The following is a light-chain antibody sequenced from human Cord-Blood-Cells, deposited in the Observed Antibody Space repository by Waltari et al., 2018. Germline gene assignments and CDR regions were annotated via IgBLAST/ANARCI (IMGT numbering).Light chain of an antibody. Sequence: IVMTQSPATLSVSPGENATLSCRASQSVSSNLAWYQQKPGQVPRPLIYGASTRATGIPARFSGSGSGTEFTLTISSLQSEDFAVYYCQQYNNWPPYSFGQGTKLEIK. V-gene: IGKV3-15*01. CDR1: QSVSSN. J-gene: IGKJ2*03. CDR3: QQYNNWPPYS. CDR2: GAS.